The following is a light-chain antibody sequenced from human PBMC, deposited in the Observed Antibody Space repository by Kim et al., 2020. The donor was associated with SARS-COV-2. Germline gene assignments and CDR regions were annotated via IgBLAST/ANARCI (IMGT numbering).Light chain of an antibody. CDR1: SLRSYY. Sequence: SSELTQDPAVSVALGQTVRITCQGDSLRSYYASWYQQKPGQAPVLVIYGKNNRPSGIPDRFSGSSSGNTASLTITGAQAEDEADYYCNSRDSSGNHWVFGGESKVTVL. J-gene: IGLJ3*02. CDR2: GKN. V-gene: IGLV3-19*01. CDR3: NSRDSSGNHWV.